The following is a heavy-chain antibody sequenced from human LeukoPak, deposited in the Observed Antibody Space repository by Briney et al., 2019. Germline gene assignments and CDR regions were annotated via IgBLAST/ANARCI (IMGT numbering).Heavy chain of an antibody. D-gene: IGHD3-10*02. V-gene: IGHV4-38-2*01. CDR1: GHSTTRGYY. CDR2: FFHSQKS. J-gene: IGHJ4*02. Sequence: PSETLSLTCDISGHSTTRGYYWAWFRPSPGKGPEWIATFFHSQKSFYNASLESRVIMTLDTSKSQFSLNLTSVTAADTAVYYCARVLPVPYLLDSWGQGTHVAVSS. CDR3: ARVLPVPYLLDS.